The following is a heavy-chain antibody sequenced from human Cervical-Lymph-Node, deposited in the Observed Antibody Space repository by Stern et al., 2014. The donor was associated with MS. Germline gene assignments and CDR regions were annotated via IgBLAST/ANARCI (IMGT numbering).Heavy chain of an antibody. Sequence: VQLVESGPGLVKPSQTLSLTCTVSGGSISSSGYYWSWIRQPADKGLEWIGRIHDSGSTYYNPSLKSRVTISTDTANNQFSLKLPSVTAADTAVYYCATTRWDLFTWNWFDPWGQGTLVTVSS. V-gene: IGHV4-61*02. J-gene: IGHJ5*02. D-gene: IGHD1-26*01. CDR3: ATTRWDLFTWNWFDP. CDR2: IHDSGST. CDR1: GGSISSSGYY.